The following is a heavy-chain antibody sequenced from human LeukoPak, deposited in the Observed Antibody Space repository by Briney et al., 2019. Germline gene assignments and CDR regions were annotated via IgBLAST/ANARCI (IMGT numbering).Heavy chain of an antibody. D-gene: IGHD4-17*01. CDR3: ARTFPDYGNWFDP. CDR1: GYSISSGYY. Sequence: SETLSLTCTVSGYSISSGYYWGWIRQPPGKGLEWIGSIYHSGRTYYNPSLKSRVTISVDTSKNQFSLKLSSVTAADTAVYYCARTFPDYGNWFDPWGQGTLVTVSS. V-gene: IGHV4-38-2*02. CDR2: IYHSGRT. J-gene: IGHJ5*02.